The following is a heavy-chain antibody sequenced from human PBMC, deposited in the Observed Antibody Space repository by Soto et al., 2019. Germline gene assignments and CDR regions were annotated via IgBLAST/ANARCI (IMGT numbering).Heavy chain of an antibody. CDR3: ARDYFGSGSSVGVLSKYQFDY. J-gene: IGHJ4*02. D-gene: IGHD3-10*01. V-gene: IGHV3-48*01. CDR2: ISSSSATI. Sequence: GGSLRLSCAASGFNVNTNYMNWVRQTPGKGLEWVSYISSSSATIYYADSVKGRFTISRDNAKDSLYLQMNSLRAEDTAVYYCARDYFGSGSSVGVLSKYQFDYWGQGTLVTVSS. CDR1: GFNVNTNY.